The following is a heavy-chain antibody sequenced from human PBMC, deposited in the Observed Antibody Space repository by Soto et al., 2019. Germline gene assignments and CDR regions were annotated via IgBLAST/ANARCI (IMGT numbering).Heavy chain of an antibody. CDR1: GFTFSSYS. Sequence: PGWSLRLSCAASGFTFSSYSMNWVRQAPGKGLEWVSSISSSSSYIYYADSVKGRFTISRDNAKNSLYLQMNSLRAEDTAVYYCASDPGYSSSWYRAGGYWGQGTLVTVSS. V-gene: IGHV3-21*01. CDR2: ISSSSSYI. CDR3: ASDPGYSSSWYRAGGY. D-gene: IGHD6-13*01. J-gene: IGHJ4*02.